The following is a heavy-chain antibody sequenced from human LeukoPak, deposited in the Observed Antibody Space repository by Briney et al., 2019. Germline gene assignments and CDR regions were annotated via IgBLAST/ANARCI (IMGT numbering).Heavy chain of an antibody. V-gene: IGHV3-23*01. CDR3: AKNLNGGNTHSDY. CDR1: GFIFSSYA. CDR2: ISGGDTST. Sequence: GGSLRLSCAASGFIFSSYAMNWVRQAPGKGLEWVSTISGGDTSTFYADSVKGRFTTSRDNSKNTLYLQMNNLRAEDTAVYYCAKNLNGGNTHSDYWGQGTLVTVSS. D-gene: IGHD4-23*01. J-gene: IGHJ4*02.